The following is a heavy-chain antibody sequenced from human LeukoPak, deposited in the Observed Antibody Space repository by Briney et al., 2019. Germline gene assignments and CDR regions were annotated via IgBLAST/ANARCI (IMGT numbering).Heavy chain of an antibody. J-gene: IGHJ6*02. Sequence: KSSETLSLTCTISGGSISNYYCSWIRQPAGKGLEWIGRIYTTGSTNYNPSLKSRVTMSLDTSKNQFSLKLSSVTAADTAVYYCARHLVITANVYYFGMDVWGQGTTVTVSS. CDR3: ARHLVITANVYYFGMDV. V-gene: IGHV4-4*07. CDR2: IYTTGST. CDR1: GGSISNYY. D-gene: IGHD3-22*01.